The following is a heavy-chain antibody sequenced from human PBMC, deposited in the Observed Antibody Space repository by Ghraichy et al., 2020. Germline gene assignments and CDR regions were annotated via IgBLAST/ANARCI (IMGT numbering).Heavy chain of an antibody. CDR3: ARGATKGSYGSSLGY. D-gene: IGHD5-18*01. J-gene: IGHJ4*02. Sequence: SETLSLTCTVSGGSISSYYWSWIRQPPGKGLEWIGYIYYSGSTNYNPSLKSRVTISVDTSKNQFSLKLSSVTAADTAVYYCARGATKGSYGSSLGYWGQGTLVTVSS. CDR2: IYYSGST. V-gene: IGHV4-59*01. CDR1: GGSISSYY.